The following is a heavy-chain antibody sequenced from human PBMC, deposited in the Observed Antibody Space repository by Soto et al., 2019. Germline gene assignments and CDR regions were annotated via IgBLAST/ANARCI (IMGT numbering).Heavy chain of an antibody. Sequence: ESGGGVVQPGRSLRLSCAASGFTFSSYAMHWVRQAPGKGLEWVAVISYDGSNKYYADSVKGRFTISRDISKNTLYLQMNSLRAEDTAVYYCARGLGYCSSTSCHTGEFYWGQGTLVTVSS. CDR2: ISYDGSNK. CDR3: ARGLGYCSSTSCHTGEFY. CDR1: GFTFSSYA. D-gene: IGHD2-2*02. J-gene: IGHJ4*02. V-gene: IGHV3-30-3*01.